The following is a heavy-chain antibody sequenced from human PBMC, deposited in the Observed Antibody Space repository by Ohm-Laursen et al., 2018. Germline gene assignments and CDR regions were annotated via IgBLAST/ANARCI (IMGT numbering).Heavy chain of an antibody. V-gene: IGHV3-66*01. CDR2: IYSGGAT. Sequence: LSLTCAASGFTVSNNYMSWVRQAPGKGLEWVSIIYSGGATYYADPVKGRFTISRDNSKNTVFLQMNSLRAEDTAVYYCARTLFSSSSYFDNWGQGTLVIVSS. J-gene: IGHJ4*02. CDR1: GFTVSNNY. CDR3: ARTLFSSSSYFDN. D-gene: IGHD6-6*01.